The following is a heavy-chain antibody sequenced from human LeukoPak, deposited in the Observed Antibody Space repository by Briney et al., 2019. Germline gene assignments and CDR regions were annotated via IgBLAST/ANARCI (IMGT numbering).Heavy chain of an antibody. CDR2: IKQDGSEK. D-gene: IGHD2-2*01. CDR3: ARVPYCSSTSCYAIFDY. V-gene: IGHV3-7*05. J-gene: IGHJ4*01. Sequence: QSGGSLRLSCAASGFTFSSYWMSWVRQAPGKGLEWVANIKQDGSEKYYVDSVKGRFTISRDNAENSLYLQKNSLRAEDTAVYYCARVPYCSSTSCYAIFDYWGQGTPVTVPS. CDR1: GFTFSSYW.